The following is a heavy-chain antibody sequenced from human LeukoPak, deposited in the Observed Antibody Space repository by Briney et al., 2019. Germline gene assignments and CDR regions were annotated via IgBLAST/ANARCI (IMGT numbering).Heavy chain of an antibody. D-gene: IGHD3-3*01. V-gene: IGHV3-33*01. Sequence: GRSLRFTCAASGFTVSSYGMHWVRQAPGKGLEWVAVIWYDGSNKYYADSVKGRFTISRDNSKNTLYLQMNSLRAEDTAVYYCARGGTYDFSSGYLYYYYAMDVWGEGTTVTVSS. CDR3: ARGGTYDFSSGYLYYYYAMDV. CDR1: GFTVSSYG. J-gene: IGHJ6*04. CDR2: IWYDGSNK.